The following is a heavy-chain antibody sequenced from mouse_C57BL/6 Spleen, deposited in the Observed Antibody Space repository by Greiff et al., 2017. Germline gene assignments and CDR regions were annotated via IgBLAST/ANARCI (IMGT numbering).Heavy chain of an antibody. Sequence: QVQLQQPGAELVRPGSSVKLSCKASGYTFTSYWMHWVKQRPIQGLEWIGNIDPSDSETHYNQKFKDKATLTVDKSSSTAYMQLSSLTSEDSAVYYWARAYYSNEAWFAYWGQGTLVTVSA. CDR3: ARAYYSNEAWFAY. V-gene: IGHV1-52*01. J-gene: IGHJ3*01. CDR2: IDPSDSET. D-gene: IGHD2-5*01. CDR1: GYTFTSYW.